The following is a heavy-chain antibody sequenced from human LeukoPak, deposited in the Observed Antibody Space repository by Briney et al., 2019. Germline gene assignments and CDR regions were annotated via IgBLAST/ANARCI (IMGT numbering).Heavy chain of an antibody. J-gene: IGHJ6*02. D-gene: IGHD1/OR15-1a*01. CDR1: IGSISSSRW. V-gene: IGHV4-4*02. Sequence: PSETLSLTCSVSIGSISSSRWWSWVRQSPVKGLEWIGEIYLYGTTNYNPSFTSRVTMSVDRSRNQFSLKLTSVTAADTAVYYCARQKWEQQGRDYYFNGLDVWGPGTTVIVSS. CDR3: ARQKWEQQGRDYYFNGLDV. CDR2: IYLYGTT.